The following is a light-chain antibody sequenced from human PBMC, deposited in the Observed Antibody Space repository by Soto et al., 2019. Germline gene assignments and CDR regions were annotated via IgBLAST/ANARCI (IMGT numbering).Light chain of an antibody. CDR3: CSYTSSSTLVV. Sequence: QSALTQPASVSGSPGQSITISCTGTSSDVGGYNYVSWYQQHPGKAPKLMIYDVSNPPSGVSNRFSGSKSGNTASLTISGLQAEDDADYYCCSYTSSSTLVVFGGGTKLTVL. CDR2: DVS. J-gene: IGLJ2*01. CDR1: SSDVGGYNY. V-gene: IGLV2-14*01.